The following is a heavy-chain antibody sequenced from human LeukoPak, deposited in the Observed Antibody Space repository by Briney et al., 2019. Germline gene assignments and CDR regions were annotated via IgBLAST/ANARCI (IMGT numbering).Heavy chain of an antibody. J-gene: IGHJ3*01. D-gene: IGHD3-3*01. CDR3: ARDGSFWSGFHAFDL. CDR1: GYTFTSYA. V-gene: IGHV1-3*01. Sequence: ASVKVSCKASGYTFTSYAMHWVRQAPGQRLEWMGWINAGNGNTKYSQKFQGRVTITRDTSASTAYMELSSLRSEDTAVYYCARDGSFWSGFHAFDLWGQGTVVTVSS. CDR2: INAGNGNT.